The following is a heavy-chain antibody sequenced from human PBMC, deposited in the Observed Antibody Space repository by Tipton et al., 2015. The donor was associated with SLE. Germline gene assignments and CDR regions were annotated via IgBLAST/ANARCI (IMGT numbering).Heavy chain of an antibody. CDR3: AREIGGGSNDY. CDR1: GGSISSYY. V-gene: IGHV4-59*12. D-gene: IGHD1-26*01. CDR2: IYYSGST. Sequence: TLSLTCTVSGGSISSYYWSRIRQPPGKGLEWIGYIYYSGSTNYNPSLKSRVTISVDTSKNQFSLKLSSVTAADTAVYYCAREIGGGSNDYWGQGTLVTVSS. J-gene: IGHJ4*02.